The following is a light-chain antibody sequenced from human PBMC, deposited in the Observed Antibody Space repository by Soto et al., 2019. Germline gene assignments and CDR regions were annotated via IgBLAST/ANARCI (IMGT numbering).Light chain of an antibody. CDR2: TAS. CDR1: QGISSW. Sequence: DIQMTQSPSSVSASVGDRLTITCRARQGISSWLAWYQPKPGKAPNLLIHTASSLQSGVPSRFIGSGSGTDFTRTISSLQPADFAAYYCQQANSLPLAFGGGTKVEIK. CDR3: QQANSLPLA. J-gene: IGKJ4*01. V-gene: IGKV1-12*01.